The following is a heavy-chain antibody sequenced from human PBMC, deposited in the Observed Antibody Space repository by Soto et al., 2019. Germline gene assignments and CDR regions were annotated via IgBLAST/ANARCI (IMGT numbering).Heavy chain of an antibody. CDR2: IKQDGSEK. CDR3: ARDSPITIFGVVIISNYYYGMDV. J-gene: IGHJ6*02. V-gene: IGHV3-7*01. D-gene: IGHD3-3*01. CDR1: GFTFSSYW. Sequence: EVQLVESGGGLVQPGGSLRLSCAASGFTFSSYWMSWVRQAPGKGLEWVANIKQDGSEKYYVDSVNGRFTISRDNAKNSLYLQMNSLRAEDTAVYYCARDSPITIFGVVIISNYYYGMDVWGQGTTVTVSS.